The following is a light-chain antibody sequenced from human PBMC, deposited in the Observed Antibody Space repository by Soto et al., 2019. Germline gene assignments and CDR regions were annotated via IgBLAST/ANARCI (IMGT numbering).Light chain of an antibody. J-gene: IGLJ1*01. CDR1: NIGSKS. V-gene: IGLV3-21*02. CDR3: QVWDSGSDHPDV. CDR2: DDN. Sequence: SYELTQPPSVSVAPGQTARITCGGNNIGSKSVHWYQQKPGQAPVLVVYDDNDRPSGITERFSGSNSGNTATLTISRVEAGDEADYYCQVWDSGSDHPDVFGTGTKLTVL.